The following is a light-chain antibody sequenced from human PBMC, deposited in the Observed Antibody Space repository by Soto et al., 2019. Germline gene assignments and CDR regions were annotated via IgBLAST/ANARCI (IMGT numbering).Light chain of an antibody. CDR2: RNN. CDR3: AAWDDSLSVV. CDR1: SSNIGSNY. V-gene: IGLV1-47*01. Sequence: QPVLTQPPSASGTPAQRVTISCSGSSSNIGSNYVYWYQQLPGTAPKLLIYRNNQRPSGVPDRFSGSKSGTSASLAISGLRSEDEADYYCAAWDDSLSVVFGGGTKLTVL. J-gene: IGLJ2*01.